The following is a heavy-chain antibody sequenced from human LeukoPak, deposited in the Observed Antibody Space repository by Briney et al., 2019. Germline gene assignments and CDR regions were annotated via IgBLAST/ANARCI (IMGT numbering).Heavy chain of an antibody. V-gene: IGHV4-4*07. D-gene: IGHD6-19*01. CDR1: SGSINNYH. CDR3: ATRDINSGWSFDY. CDR2: IHTSGST. Sequence: SETLSLTCTVSSGSINNYHWSWLRQPAGKGLEWIGQIHTSGSTNYNPPLKSRVTMSIDTPENQFSLTIRSVTAADTAVYYCATRDINSGWSFDYWGQGTLVTVSS. J-gene: IGHJ4*02.